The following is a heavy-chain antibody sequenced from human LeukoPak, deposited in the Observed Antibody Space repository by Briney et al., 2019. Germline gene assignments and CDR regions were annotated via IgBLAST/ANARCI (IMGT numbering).Heavy chain of an antibody. Sequence: GGSLRLSCAVSGFTFSSYSMNWARQAPGKGLEWVSYISSSSSNIYYADSVKGRFTISRDNAKNSLYLQMNSLRAEDTAVYYCARYYYSSGSYSPNDYWGQGTLVTVSS. CDR3: ARYYYSSGSYSPNDY. CDR1: GFTFSSYS. D-gene: IGHD3-10*01. J-gene: IGHJ4*02. V-gene: IGHV3-48*01. CDR2: ISSSSSNI.